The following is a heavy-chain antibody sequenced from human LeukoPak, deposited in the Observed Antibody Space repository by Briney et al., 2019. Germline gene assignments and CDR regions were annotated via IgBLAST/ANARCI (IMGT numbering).Heavy chain of an antibody. CDR2: IIPIFGTA. D-gene: IGHD6-13*01. CDR3: ARGQQTGSAAGPFDY. V-gene: IGHV1-69*13. Sequence: ASVKVSCKASGGTCSSYAISWVRQAPGQGLEWMGGIIPIFGTANYAQKFQGRVTITADESTSTAYMELSSLRSEDTAVYYCARGQQTGSAAGPFDYWGQGTLVTVSS. CDR1: GGTCSSYA. J-gene: IGHJ4*02.